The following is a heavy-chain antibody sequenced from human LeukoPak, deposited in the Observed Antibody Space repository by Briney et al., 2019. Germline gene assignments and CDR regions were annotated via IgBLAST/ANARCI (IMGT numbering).Heavy chain of an antibody. CDR1: GFSFSGHW. D-gene: IGHD6-6*01. Sequence: GGSLRLSCTASGFSFSGHWMHWARHLPGKGLVWVSRISPTGGTTSYADSVKGRFTVSRDNAKNTLYLQVNNLRAEDTAVYYCARGPNSNWSGLDFWGQGTLLTVSS. CDR2: ISPTGGTT. V-gene: IGHV3-74*01. CDR3: ARGPNSNWSGLDF. J-gene: IGHJ4*02.